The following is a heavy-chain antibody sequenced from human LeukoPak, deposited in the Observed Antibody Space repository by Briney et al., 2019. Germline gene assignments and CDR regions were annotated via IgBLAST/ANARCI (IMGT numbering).Heavy chain of an antibody. V-gene: IGHV3-23*01. CDR1: GFTFSTYA. J-gene: IGHJ3*02. Sequence: GGSLRLSCAASGFTFSTYAMTWVRQAPGKGLEWVSSISGSGAGKFYAAPVRGRFTTSRDNPKNTLYVQLNSLRAKDTAVYYCARAAYGDYAGAFDIWGQGTMVIVSS. CDR3: ARAAYGDYAGAFDI. CDR2: ISGSGAGK. D-gene: IGHD4-17*01.